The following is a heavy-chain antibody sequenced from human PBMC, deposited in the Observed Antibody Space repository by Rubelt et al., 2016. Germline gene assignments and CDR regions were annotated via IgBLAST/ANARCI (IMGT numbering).Heavy chain of an antibody. V-gene: IGHV1-18*01. D-gene: IGHD5-24*01. CDR1: GYTFTSYG. CDR3: ARERDDYGDY. J-gene: IGHJ4*02. Sequence: QVQLLQPGAEVKKPASSVKVSCQASGYTFTSYGISWVRQAPGQGLEWMGWISAYNGNTNYAQKLQGRVTMTTDTSTSTAYMELRSLGSDDTAVYYCARERDDYGDYWGQGTLVTVSS. CDR2: ISAYNGNT.